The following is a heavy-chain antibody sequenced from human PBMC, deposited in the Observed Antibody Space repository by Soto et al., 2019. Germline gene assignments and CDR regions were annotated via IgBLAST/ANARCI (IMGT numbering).Heavy chain of an antibody. J-gene: IGHJ6*02. CDR2: IYFSGRT. CDR1: GGSVSGGSYY. Sequence: SETLSLTCTVSGGSVSGGSYYWNWIRQPPGKGLEWIGYIYFSGRTNYNPSLKSRVTISIDTSKNQFSLKLTSATAADTAVYYCSIEVDLGEEDVSGQGTTVSVS. V-gene: IGHV4-61*01. D-gene: IGHD4-17*01. CDR3: SIEVDLGEEDV.